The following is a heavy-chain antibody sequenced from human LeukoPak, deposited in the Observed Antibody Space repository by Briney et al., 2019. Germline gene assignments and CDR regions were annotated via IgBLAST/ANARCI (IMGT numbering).Heavy chain of an antibody. CDR2: IKQDGSEK. D-gene: IGHD5-12*01. J-gene: IGHJ6*03. CDR1: GFTFSSDW. Sequence: PGGSLRLSCAASGFTFSSDWMSWVRQAPGKGLEWVANIKQDGSEKYYVDSVKGRFTISRDNAKNSLYLQMNSLRAEDTAVYYCAKAPADYYYYMDVWGKGTTVIISS. V-gene: IGHV3-7*03. CDR3: AKAPADYYYYMDV.